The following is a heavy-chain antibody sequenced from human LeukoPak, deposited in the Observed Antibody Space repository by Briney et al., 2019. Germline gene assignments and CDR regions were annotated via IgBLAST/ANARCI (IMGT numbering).Heavy chain of an antibody. Sequence: GASVKVSCKASGYTFTGYYMHWVRQAPGQGLEWMGWINPNSGGTNYAQKFKGRVTMTRDTSISTAYMELSSLRSDDTAVYFCASVEMATIGFEHWGQGTLVTVSS. CDR2: INPNSGGT. D-gene: IGHD5-24*01. J-gene: IGHJ4*02. V-gene: IGHV1-2*02. CDR1: GYTFTGYY. CDR3: ASVEMATIGFEH.